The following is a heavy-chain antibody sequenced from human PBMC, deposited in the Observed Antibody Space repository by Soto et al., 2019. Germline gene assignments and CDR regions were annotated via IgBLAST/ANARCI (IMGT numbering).Heavy chain of an antibody. CDR3: ARDDGSGSSH. CDR1: GGSISSGNYY. D-gene: IGHD3-10*01. CDR2: ISYTGST. Sequence: QVQLQESGPGLVKPSQTLTLTCNVSGGSISSGNYYWSWIRQPPGKGLEWIAYISYTGSTYYSPSLRGRVTISVDASKTQFSLRLSSVTAADTPVYYCARDDGSGSSHWGQGTLLTVSS. V-gene: IGHV4-30-4*01. J-gene: IGHJ4*02.